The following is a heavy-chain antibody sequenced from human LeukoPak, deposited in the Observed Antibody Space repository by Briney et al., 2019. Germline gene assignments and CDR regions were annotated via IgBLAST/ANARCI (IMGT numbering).Heavy chain of an antibody. CDR2: IYYSGST. CDR1: GGSISSSSYY. V-gene: IGHV4-39*01. D-gene: IGHD3-3*01. Sequence: SETLSLTCTVSGGSISSSSYYWGWIRQPPGKGLEWIGSIYYSGSTYYNPSLKSRVTISVDTSKNQFSLKLSSVTAADTAVYYCARLTDFWRGYPPLDVWGQGTTVTVSS. CDR3: ARLTDFWRGYPPLDV. J-gene: IGHJ6*02.